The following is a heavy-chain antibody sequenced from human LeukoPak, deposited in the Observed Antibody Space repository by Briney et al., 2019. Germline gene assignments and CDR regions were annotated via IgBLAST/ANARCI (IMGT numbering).Heavy chain of an antibody. J-gene: IGHJ4*02. CDR2: IYPGDSDT. CDR1: GYSFTSYW. Sequence: GESLKISCKGSGYSFTSYWIGWVRQIPGKGLEWMGTIYPGDSDTRYSPSFQGQVTISADKSISTAYLQWSSLKASDTAMYYCARAITMVRGVITHLGYWGQGTLVTVSS. D-gene: IGHD3-10*01. V-gene: IGHV5-51*01. CDR3: ARAITMVRGVITHLGY.